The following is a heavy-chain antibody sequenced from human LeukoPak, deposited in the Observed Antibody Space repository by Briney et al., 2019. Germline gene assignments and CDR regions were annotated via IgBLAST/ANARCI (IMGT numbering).Heavy chain of an antibody. V-gene: IGHV4-61*02. D-gene: IGHD3-3*01. CDR3: ARDAHITIFGVVRYYFDY. CDR1: GGSISSGSYY. J-gene: IGHJ4*02. CDR2: IYTSGST. Sequence: PSETLSLTCTVSGGSISSGSYYWSWIRQPAGKGLEWIGRIYTSGSTNYNPSLKSRVTISVDTSKNQFSLKLSSVTAADTAVYYCARDAHITIFGVVRYYFDYWGQGTLVTVSS.